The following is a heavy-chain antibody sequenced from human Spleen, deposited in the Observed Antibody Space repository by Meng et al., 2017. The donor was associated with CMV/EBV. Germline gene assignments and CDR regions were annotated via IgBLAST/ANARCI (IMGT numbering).Heavy chain of an antibody. V-gene: IGHV3-53*01. D-gene: IGHD3-9*01. J-gene: IGHJ6*02. CDR3: ARDLNYDMATDHGMDV. CDR2: IDDSGKT. CDR1: GFPISSHY. Sequence: GGSLRLSCAVSGFPISSHYVTWVRQAPGKGVEWVSVIDDSGKTFYGDSVKGRFTISRDESKNTVYLEMSSLRVDDTAVYYCARDLNYDMATDHGMDVWGQGTKVTVSS.